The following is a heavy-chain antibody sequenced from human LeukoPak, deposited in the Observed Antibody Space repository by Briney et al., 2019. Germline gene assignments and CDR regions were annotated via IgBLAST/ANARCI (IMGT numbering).Heavy chain of an antibody. V-gene: IGHV4-59*01. Sequence: SETLSLTCTVSGGSISSYYWSWIRQPPGKGLEWIGYIYYSGSTNYNPSLKSRVTISVDTSKNQFSLKLSSVTAVDTAVYYCARDNDISRGFYYAMDVWGQGTTVIVSS. CDR1: GGSISSYY. J-gene: IGHJ6*02. CDR3: ARDNDISRGFYYAMDV. CDR2: IYYSGST. D-gene: IGHD3-9*01.